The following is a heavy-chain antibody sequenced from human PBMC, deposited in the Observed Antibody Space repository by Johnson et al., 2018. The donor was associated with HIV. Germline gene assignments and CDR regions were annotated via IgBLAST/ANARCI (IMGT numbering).Heavy chain of an antibody. Sequence: EQLVESGGGVVQPGRSLRLSCAASGFTFSSYWMHWVRQAPGKGLVWVSRISSDGSSTYYADSVKGRFTISRDNAKNTMFVQMNSLRAEDTAVYYCVRRFYDSSAFDIWGQGTLVTVSS. D-gene: IGHD3-22*01. CDR1: GFTFSSYW. V-gene: IGHV3-74*02. CDR3: VRRFYDSSAFDI. CDR2: ISSDGSST. J-gene: IGHJ3*02.